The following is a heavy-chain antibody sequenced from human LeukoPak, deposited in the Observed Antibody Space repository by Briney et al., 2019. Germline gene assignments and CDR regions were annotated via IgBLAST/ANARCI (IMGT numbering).Heavy chain of an antibody. CDR1: GFTFSSYA. Sequence: PGGSLRLSCAASGFTFSSYAMSWVRQAPGKGLEWVSAISGSGGSTYYADSVKGRFTISRDNSKDTLYLQMNSLRAEDTAIYYCARKSGYSSGPDYWGQGTLVTVSS. CDR3: ARKSGYSSGPDY. CDR2: ISGSGGST. V-gene: IGHV3-23*01. J-gene: IGHJ4*02. D-gene: IGHD6-19*01.